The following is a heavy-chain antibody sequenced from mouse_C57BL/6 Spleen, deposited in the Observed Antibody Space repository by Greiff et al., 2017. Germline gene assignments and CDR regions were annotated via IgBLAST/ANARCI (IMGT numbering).Heavy chain of an antibody. CDR3: DPYYCNCLFAY. CDR2: IYPGYGDI. CDR1: GYAFSSYW. D-gene: IGHD2-10*01. J-gene: IGHJ3*01. V-gene: IGHV1-80*01. Sequence: QVQLQQSGAELVKPGVSVKISCKASGYAFSSYWMNWVKQRPGEGLEWFGQIYPGYGDINYNGKFMGKATLTADKSSSTAYMQLSSLTSEDSAVYFCDPYYCNCLFAYWGQGTLVNVSA.